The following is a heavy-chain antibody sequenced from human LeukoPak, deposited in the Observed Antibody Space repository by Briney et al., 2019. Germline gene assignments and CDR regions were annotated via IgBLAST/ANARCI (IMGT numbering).Heavy chain of an antibody. D-gene: IGHD2-2*01. J-gene: IGHJ6*03. CDR3: ARAGYCSSTSCFLSYYYYYMDV. CDR1: GYTFTGYY. Sequence: ASVKVSCKASGYTFTGYYMHWVRQAPGQGLEWMGWINPNSGGTNYAQKFQGRVTMTRDTSISTAYMELSRLRSDDTAVYYCARAGYCSSTSCFLSYYYYYMDVWGKGTTVTVSS. CDR2: INPNSGGT. V-gene: IGHV1-2*02.